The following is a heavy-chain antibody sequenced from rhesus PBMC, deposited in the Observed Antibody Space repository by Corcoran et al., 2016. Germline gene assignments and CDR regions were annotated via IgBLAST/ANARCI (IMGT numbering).Heavy chain of an antibody. CDR3: ARQGGNWKGLDY. D-gene: IGHD6-25*01. CDR1: CCSITKHNW. J-gene: IGHJ4*01. V-gene: IGHV4-93*02. Sequence: QVQLQESGPAVVKPSETLSLTCAVSCCSITKHNWWRWIRQSPGKGREWIGGIYGNGGNTEFHPSRKCRVTISRDTSKNQFFLKLTSVTAADAAVYYCARQGGNWKGLDYWGQGVRVTVSS. CDR2: IYGNGGNT.